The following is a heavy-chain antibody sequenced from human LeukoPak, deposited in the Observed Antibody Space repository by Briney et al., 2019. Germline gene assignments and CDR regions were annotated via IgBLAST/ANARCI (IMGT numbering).Heavy chain of an antibody. J-gene: IGHJ4*02. Sequence: GGSLRLSCAASGFTFSDYGMHWVRQAPGEGLEWVAVIWYDGSKKYYADSVKGRFTISRDNSKNTLYLQMNSLRAEDTAVYYCTRRDGDNDRGFDYWGQGTLVTVSS. CDR3: TRRDGDNDRGFDY. D-gene: IGHD4-23*01. CDR2: IWYDGSKK. CDR1: GFTFSDYG. V-gene: IGHV3-33*01.